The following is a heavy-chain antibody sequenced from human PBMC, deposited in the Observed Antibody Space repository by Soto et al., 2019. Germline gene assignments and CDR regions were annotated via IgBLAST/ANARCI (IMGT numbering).Heavy chain of an antibody. CDR2: INHSGST. CDR1: GGSFSGYY. V-gene: IGHV4-34*01. CDR3: ARLAVTTLAGDWFDP. D-gene: IGHD4-17*01. J-gene: IGHJ5*02. Sequence: SETLSLTCAVYGGSFSGYYWSWIRQPPGKGLEWIGEINHSGSTNYNPSLKSRVTISVDTSKNQFSLKLSSVTAADTAVYYCARLAVTTLAGDWFDPRGQGTLVTVSS.